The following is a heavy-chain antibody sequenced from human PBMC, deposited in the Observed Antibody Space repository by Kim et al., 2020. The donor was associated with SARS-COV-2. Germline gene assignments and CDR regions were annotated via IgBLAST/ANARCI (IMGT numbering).Heavy chain of an antibody. V-gene: IGHV4-39*01. D-gene: IGHD3-3*01. CDR3: ARHKNARFLEWSYPLDC. Sequence: LKSRVTISVGTSKNQVSLQLSSVTAADTAVYYCARHKNARFLEWSYPLDCWGQGTLVTVSS. J-gene: IGHJ4*02.